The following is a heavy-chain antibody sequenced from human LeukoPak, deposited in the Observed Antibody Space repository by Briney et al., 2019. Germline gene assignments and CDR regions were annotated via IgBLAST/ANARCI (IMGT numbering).Heavy chain of an antibody. J-gene: IGHJ4*02. CDR3: VRGYNSFDY. D-gene: IGHD3-22*01. CDR1: RFTFSDHY. Sequence: GGSLRLSCAASRFTFSDHYMDCVRQAPGKGLEWVGRARIKVDGYITQYASSVKGRFTISRDDSKASLYLQMNSLSTDDTAVYYCVRGYNSFDYWGQGTLVTVSS. V-gene: IGHV3-72*01. CDR2: ARIKVDGYIT.